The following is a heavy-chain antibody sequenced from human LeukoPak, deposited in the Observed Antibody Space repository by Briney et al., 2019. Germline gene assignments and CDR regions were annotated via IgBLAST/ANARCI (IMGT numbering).Heavy chain of an antibody. V-gene: IGHV3-21*01. CDR1: GFIFSSYS. Sequence: PGGSLRLSCAASGFIFSSYSMNWVRQAPGKGLEWVSSISSSSSYIYYADSVKGRFTISRDNAKNSLYLQMNSLRAEDTAVYYCARRRDGYAAYWGQGTLVTVSS. CDR2: ISSSSSYI. J-gene: IGHJ4*02. D-gene: IGHD5-24*01. CDR3: ARRRDGYAAY.